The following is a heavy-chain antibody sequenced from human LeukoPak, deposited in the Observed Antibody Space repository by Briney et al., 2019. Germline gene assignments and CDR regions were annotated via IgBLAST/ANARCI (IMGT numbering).Heavy chain of an antibody. CDR2: IYYSGST. Sequence: SETLSLTCTVSGGSISSYYWSWIRQPPGKGLEWIGYIYYSGSTNYNPSLKSRVTISVDTSKSQFSLKLSSVTAADTAVYYCARAGRDGYNYFDYWGQGTLVTVSS. CDR1: GGSISSYY. D-gene: IGHD5-24*01. V-gene: IGHV4-59*01. CDR3: ARAGRDGYNYFDY. J-gene: IGHJ4*02.